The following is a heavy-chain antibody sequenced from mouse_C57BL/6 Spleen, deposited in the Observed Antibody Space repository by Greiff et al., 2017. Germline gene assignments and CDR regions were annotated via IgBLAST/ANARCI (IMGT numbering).Heavy chain of an antibody. Sequence: EVKLMESEGGLVQPGSSMKLSCTASGFTFSDYYMAWVRQGPEKGLEWVANINYDGSSTYYLDSLKSRFIISRDNAKNILYLQMSSLKSEDTATYYCARVITTVVAPYLDYWGQGTTLTVSS. J-gene: IGHJ2*01. CDR2: INYDGSST. D-gene: IGHD1-1*01. CDR1: GFTFSDYY. CDR3: ARVITTVVAPYLDY. V-gene: IGHV5-16*01.